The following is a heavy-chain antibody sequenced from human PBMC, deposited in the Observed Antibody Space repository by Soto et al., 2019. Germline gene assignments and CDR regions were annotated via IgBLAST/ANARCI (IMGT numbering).Heavy chain of an antibody. J-gene: IGHJ4*02. Sequence: EVQLLQSGGGLVQPGGSLRLSCAASGFIFSNYAMNWVRQAPGKGLEWVSIVTSRGDTTYYADSLKGRFTISRDNSKNTLYLQVTSLTAEDTAVYYCAKDRLGGGLDYWGQGTLVSVSS. V-gene: IGHV3-23*01. CDR1: GFIFSNYA. CDR3: AKDRLGGGLDY. CDR2: VTSRGDTT. D-gene: IGHD3-16*01.